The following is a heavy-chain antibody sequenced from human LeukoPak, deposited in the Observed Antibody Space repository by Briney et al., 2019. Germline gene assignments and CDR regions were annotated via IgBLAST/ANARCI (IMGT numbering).Heavy chain of an antibody. CDR3: ARQTGSGLFILP. Sequence: GSLRLSCAASGLTFSNYWMHWIRQPPGKGLEWIGSIYYSGNTYYNASLKSQVSISIDTSKNQFSLRLTSVTAADTAVYYCARQTGSGLFILPGGQGTLVTVSS. D-gene: IGHD3/OR15-3a*01. CDR1: GLTFSNYW. V-gene: IGHV4-39*01. CDR2: IYYSGNT. J-gene: IGHJ4*02.